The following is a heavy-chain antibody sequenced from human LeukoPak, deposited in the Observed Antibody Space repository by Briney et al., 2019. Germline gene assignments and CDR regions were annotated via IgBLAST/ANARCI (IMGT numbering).Heavy chain of an antibody. Sequence: ASVKVSCKAFGYTFTDYYIHWVKEAPGKGLEWMGRVDPEDGETTYAEKFQGRVTITADESTSTAYMELSSLRSEDTAVYYCATRTFLSLAAPRDYYYMDVWGKGTTVSVSS. J-gene: IGHJ6*03. CDR2: VDPEDGET. D-gene: IGHD3-16*02. CDR3: ATRTFLSLAAPRDYYYMDV. V-gene: IGHV1-69-2*01. CDR1: GYTFTDYY.